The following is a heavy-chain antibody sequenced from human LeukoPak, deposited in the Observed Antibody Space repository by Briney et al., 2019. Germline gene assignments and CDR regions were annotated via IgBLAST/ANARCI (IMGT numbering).Heavy chain of an antibody. Sequence: SETLSLTCAISGAYISGTNWWIWVRQPPGKGLEWIGEMDHSGRTNYNPSLKSRITISVDKSKNQVFLRLNSVAAADTALYYCARAQEGCSRASCYLEPWGQGTLVTVSS. V-gene: IGHV4-4*02. CDR1: GAYISGTNW. CDR3: ARAQEGCSRASCYLEP. J-gene: IGHJ5*02. CDR2: MDHSGRT. D-gene: IGHD2-2*01.